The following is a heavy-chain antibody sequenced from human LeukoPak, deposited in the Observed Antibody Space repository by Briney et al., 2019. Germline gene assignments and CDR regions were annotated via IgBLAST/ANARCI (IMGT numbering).Heavy chain of an antibody. CDR2: IYYTGNT. V-gene: IGHV4-39*07. CDR1: GGSVSSSNFY. D-gene: IGHD4-17*01. J-gene: IGHJ4*02. CDR3: ASPSLMSGEPSYFDF. Sequence: SETLSLTCTVSGGSVSSSNFYWAWIRQPPGKGLEWIGSIYYTGNTFYNPSLKSRGTLSIDTSKNQFSLKLTSVTAADTAVYYCASPSLMSGEPSYFDFWGQGTLVSVSA.